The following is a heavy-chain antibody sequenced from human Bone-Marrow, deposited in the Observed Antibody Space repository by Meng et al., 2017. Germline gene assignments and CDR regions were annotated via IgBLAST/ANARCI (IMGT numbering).Heavy chain of an antibody. CDR1: GGSFSGYY. V-gene: IGHV4-34*01. D-gene: IGHD2-2*01. Sequence: SETLSLTCAVYGGSFSGYYWSWIRQPPGKGLEWNGEINHSGSTNYNPSLKSRVTISVDTSKNQFSLQLSSVTAADTAVYYCARGQQHCSSTSCYGPGFDYWGQGRLVTVSS. CDR2: INHSGST. CDR3: ARGQQHCSSTSCYGPGFDY. J-gene: IGHJ4*02.